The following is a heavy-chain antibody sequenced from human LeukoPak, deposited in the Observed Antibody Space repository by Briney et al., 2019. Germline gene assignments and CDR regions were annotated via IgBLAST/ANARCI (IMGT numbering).Heavy chain of an antibody. V-gene: IGHV4-39*01. CDR1: GGSISVSSYY. CDR3: ARVGRRYYDSSGLYYFDY. D-gene: IGHD3-22*01. Sequence: PSETLSLTCTVSGGSISVSSYYWAWIRQPPGKGLEWIGSIYHSGSTYYKPSLKSRVTISVDTSKNQFSLKLISVTAADTAVYYCARVGRRYYDSSGLYYFDYWGQGTLVTVSS. J-gene: IGHJ4*02. CDR2: IYHSGST.